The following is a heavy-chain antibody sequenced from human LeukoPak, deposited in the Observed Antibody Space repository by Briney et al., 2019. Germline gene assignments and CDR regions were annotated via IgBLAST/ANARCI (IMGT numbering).Heavy chain of an antibody. CDR2: IYTSGST. Sequence: SQTLSLTCSVSGGSISSGSYYWTWIRQPAGKGLEWIGRIYTSGSTNYNPSLKSRVTISVDTSKNQFSLKLSSVTAADTAVYYCARAEIAAAGTDWFDPWGQGTLVTGSS. V-gene: IGHV4-61*02. D-gene: IGHD6-13*01. CDR3: ARAEIAAAGTDWFDP. J-gene: IGHJ5*02. CDR1: GGSISSGSYY.